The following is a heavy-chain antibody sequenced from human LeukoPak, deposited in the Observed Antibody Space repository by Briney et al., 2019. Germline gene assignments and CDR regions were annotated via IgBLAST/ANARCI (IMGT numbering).Heavy chain of an antibody. J-gene: IGHJ4*02. D-gene: IGHD2/OR15-2a*01. CDR3: ARDEDTSALSEY. CDR2: ISNNGGRT. Sequence: GGSLRLSCAGSGFSFSSNSMSWVRQAPGRGLGWVSAISNNGGRTDHADSVKGRFTISRDNSKSTLYLHMDSLRAEDTAVYYCARDEDTSALSEYWGQGTLVTVSS. V-gene: IGHV3-23*01. CDR1: GFSFSSNS.